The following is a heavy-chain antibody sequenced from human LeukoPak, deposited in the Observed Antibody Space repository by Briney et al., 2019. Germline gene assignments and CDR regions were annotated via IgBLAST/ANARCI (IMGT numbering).Heavy chain of an antibody. CDR1: GGSISSGSYY. CDR3: ARSSPVGATFYFDY. V-gene: IGHV4-61*02. CDR2: IYTSGST. D-gene: IGHD1-26*01. Sequence: SQTLSLTCTVSGGSISSGSYYWSWIRQPAGKGLEWIGRIYTSGSTNYNPSLKSPVTISVDTSKNQFSLKLSSVTAADTAVYYCARSSPVGATFYFDYWGQGTLVTVSS. J-gene: IGHJ4*02.